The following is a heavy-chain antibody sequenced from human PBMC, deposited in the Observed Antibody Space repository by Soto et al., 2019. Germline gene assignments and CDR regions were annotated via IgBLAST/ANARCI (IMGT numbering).Heavy chain of an antibody. CDR3: AREQSPDFWSGYYTFDY. J-gene: IGHJ4*02. D-gene: IGHD3-3*01. CDR1: GFTFSSYS. V-gene: IGHV3-48*01. Sequence: WGSLRLSCAASGFTFSSYSMNWVRQAPGKGLEWVSYISSSSSTIYYADSVKVRFTISRDNAKNSLYLQMNSLRAEDTAVYYCAREQSPDFWSGYYTFDYWGQGTLVTVSS. CDR2: ISSSSSTI.